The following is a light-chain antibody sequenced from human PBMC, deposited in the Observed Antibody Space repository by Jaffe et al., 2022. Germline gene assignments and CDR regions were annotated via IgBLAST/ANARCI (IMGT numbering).Light chain of an antibody. Sequence: QSVLTQPPSVSGAPGQRVTISCTGSSSNIGAGYDVHWYQQLPGTAPKLLIYGNSNRPSGVPDRFSGSKSGTSASLAITGLQAEDEADYYCQSYDSSLRGSYVFGTGTKVTVL. CDR2: GNS. CDR1: SSNIGAGYD. V-gene: IGLV1-40*01. CDR3: QSYDSSLRGSYV. J-gene: IGLJ1*01.